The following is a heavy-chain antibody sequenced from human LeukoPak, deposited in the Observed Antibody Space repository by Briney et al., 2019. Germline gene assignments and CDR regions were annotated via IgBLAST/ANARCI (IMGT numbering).Heavy chain of an antibody. Sequence: GRSLRLSCAASGFTFSSYGMHWVRQAPGKGLEWVAVISYDGSNKYYADSVKGRFTISRDNAKNSLYLQMNSLRAEDTAVYYCAREKNVDTSGGAADYWGQGTLVTVSS. CDR2: ISYDGSNK. CDR1: GFTFSSYG. J-gene: IGHJ4*02. V-gene: IGHV3-30*03. D-gene: IGHD5-18*01. CDR3: AREKNVDTSGGAADY.